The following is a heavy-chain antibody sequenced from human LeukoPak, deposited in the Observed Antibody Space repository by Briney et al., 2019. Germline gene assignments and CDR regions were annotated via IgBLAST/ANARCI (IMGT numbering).Heavy chain of an antibody. Sequence: PGRSLRLSCAASGFTFSSYAMSWVRQAPGKGLEWVSAISGSGGSTYYADSVKGRFTISRDNSKNTLYLQMNSLRAEDTAVYYCAKDEVRWDDAFDIWGQGTMVTVSS. D-gene: IGHD4-23*01. J-gene: IGHJ3*02. CDR2: ISGSGGST. CDR3: AKDEVRWDDAFDI. CDR1: GFTFSSYA. V-gene: IGHV3-23*01.